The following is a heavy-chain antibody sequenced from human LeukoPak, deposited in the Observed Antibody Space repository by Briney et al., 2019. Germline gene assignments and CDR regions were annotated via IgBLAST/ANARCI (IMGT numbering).Heavy chain of an antibody. V-gene: IGHV4-38-2*02. CDR3: ARDGTVTTNFDY. CDR1: DYSISSGYY. Sequence: SETLSLTCTVSDYSISSGYYWGWIQPPPGKGLEWIGSIYHSGSTYYNPSLKSRVTISVDTSKNQFSLKLSSVTAADTAVYYCARDGTVTTNFDYWGQGTLVTVSS. D-gene: IGHD4-17*01. CDR2: IYHSGST. J-gene: IGHJ4*02.